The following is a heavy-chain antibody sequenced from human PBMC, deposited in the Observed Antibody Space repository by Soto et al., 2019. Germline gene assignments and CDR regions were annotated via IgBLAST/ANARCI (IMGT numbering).Heavy chain of an antibody. D-gene: IGHD3-16*01. CDR1: GFTFSSYD. V-gene: IGHV3-13*01. CDR2: IGPAADT. CDR3: ARGGRYASSLDY. Sequence: EVHLVESGGGLVQPGGSLRLSCVTSGFTFSSYDLHWVRQLPGKGLEWVSAIGPAADTYYLGSVKGRFTISRDNAKNPFYLQMNSLRAEDTAVYFCARGGRYASSLDYWGQGTLVTVSS. J-gene: IGHJ4*02.